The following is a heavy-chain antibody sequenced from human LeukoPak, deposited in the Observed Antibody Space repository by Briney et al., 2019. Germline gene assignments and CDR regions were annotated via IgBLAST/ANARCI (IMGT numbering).Heavy chain of an antibody. CDR2: ISSSSSII. J-gene: IGHJ4*02. D-gene: IGHD4-17*01. Sequence: GGSLRLSCAASGFTFSSYAMSWVRQAPGKGLERVSYISSSSSIIYYADSVKGRFTISRDNAKNSLYLQMNSLRDEDTAVYYCAASSGDYVDYWGQGTLVTVSS. CDR1: GFTFSSYA. V-gene: IGHV3-48*02. CDR3: AASSGDYVDY.